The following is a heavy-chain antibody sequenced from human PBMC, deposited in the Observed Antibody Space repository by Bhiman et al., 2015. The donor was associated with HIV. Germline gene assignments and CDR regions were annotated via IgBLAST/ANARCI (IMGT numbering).Heavy chain of an antibody. J-gene: IGHJ3*02. CDR3: ARDESHRRYALTVLDI. V-gene: IGHV3-7*05. Sequence: EVQLVESGGGVVQPGGSLRLSCAASGFTFSIYWMTWVRQAPGKGLEWVANIKQDGSEKHYVDSVKGRFTISRDNAKNSVYLQMNSLRAEDTAVYYCARDESHRRYALTVLDIWGQGTMVTVSS. D-gene: IGHD1-14*01. CDR2: IKQDGSEK. CDR1: GFTFSIYW.